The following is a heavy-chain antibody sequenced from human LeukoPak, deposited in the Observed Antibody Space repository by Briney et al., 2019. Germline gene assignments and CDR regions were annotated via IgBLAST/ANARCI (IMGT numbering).Heavy chain of an antibody. V-gene: IGHV4-4*07. CDR2: VYTSGST. J-gene: IGHJ3*02. D-gene: IGHD6-19*01. Sequence: SETLSLTCTVSGGSISSYYWSWIRHPAGKRLEWIGRVYTSGSTNYNPSLKTRVTMSVDTSMNQFSLKLSSVTAADTAVYYCARDLRSGRTHEGAFDIWGQGTMVTVSS. CDR1: GGSISSYY. CDR3: ARDLRSGRTHEGAFDI.